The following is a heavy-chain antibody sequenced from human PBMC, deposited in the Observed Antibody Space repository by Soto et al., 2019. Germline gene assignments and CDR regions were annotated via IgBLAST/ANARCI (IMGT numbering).Heavy chain of an antibody. Sequence: GGSLRLSCAASGFTFSSYGMHWVRQAPGKGLEWVAVISYDGNNRYYGDSVKGRFTISRDNSKNTLYLQMNSLRAEDTAVYYCASTWSGYYYFDSWGQGTLVTVSS. CDR3: ASTWSGYYYFDS. D-gene: IGHD3-3*01. CDR2: ISYDGNNR. J-gene: IGHJ4*02. CDR1: GFTFSSYG. V-gene: IGHV3-30*03.